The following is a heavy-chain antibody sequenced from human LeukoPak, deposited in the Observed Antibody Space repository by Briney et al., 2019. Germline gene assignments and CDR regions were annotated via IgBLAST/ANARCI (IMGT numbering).Heavy chain of an antibody. V-gene: IGHV3-48*03. Sequence: QTGGSLRLSCAAPGFTFSSYEMNWVRQAPGKGLEWVSYISSSGSTIYYADSVKGRFTISRDNAKNSLYLQMNSLRAEDTAVYYCARYSYGFDAFDIWGQGTMVTVSS. J-gene: IGHJ3*02. D-gene: IGHD5-18*01. CDR2: ISSSGSTI. CDR1: GFTFSSYE. CDR3: ARYSYGFDAFDI.